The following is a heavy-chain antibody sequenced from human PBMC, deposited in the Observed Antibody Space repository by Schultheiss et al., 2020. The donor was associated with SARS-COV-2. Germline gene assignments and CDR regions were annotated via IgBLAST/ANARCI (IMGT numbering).Heavy chain of an antibody. CDR3: ARGKRSGGSYYGLGGMDV. CDR1: GYTFTSYY. D-gene: IGHD1-26*01. CDR2: INPNSGVT. V-gene: IGHV1-2*02. Sequence: GGSLRLSCKASGYTFTSYYMHWVRQAPGQGLEWMGWINPNSGVTKLAQKFQGRVTMTRDTSISTAYMELSRLRSDDTAVYYCARGKRSGGSYYGLGGMDVWGQGTTVTVSS. J-gene: IGHJ6*02.